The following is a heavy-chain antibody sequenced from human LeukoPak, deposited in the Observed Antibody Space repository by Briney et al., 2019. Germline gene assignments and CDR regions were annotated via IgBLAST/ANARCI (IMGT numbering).Heavy chain of an antibody. J-gene: IGHJ4*02. CDR3: ARRSVPGRPGY. CDR2: IYADGTT. Sequence: GGSLRLSCAASGFTVSDNDIKWVRQAPGKGLEWVSLIYADGTTHYTVSVKGRFSISRDNSGNTVYLQMNSLRGEDTAVYYCARRSVPGRPGYWGQGTLVTVSS. CDR1: GFTVSDND. D-gene: IGHD6-6*01. V-gene: IGHV3-66*04.